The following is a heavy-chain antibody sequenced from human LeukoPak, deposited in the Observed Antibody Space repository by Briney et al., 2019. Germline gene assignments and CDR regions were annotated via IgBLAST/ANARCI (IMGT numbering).Heavy chain of an antibody. CDR3: AREKDTSLDY. D-gene: IGHD3-16*01. Sequence: ASVKVSFKASGYIFTGYYLHWVRQAPGQGLEWMGWIKPDSDHTNYAQKFQGRVTMTRDTSISTAYMELTRLRSDDTAVYYCAREKDTSLDYWGQGTLVTVSS. J-gene: IGHJ4*02. CDR2: IKPDSDHT. CDR1: GYIFTGYY. V-gene: IGHV1-2*02.